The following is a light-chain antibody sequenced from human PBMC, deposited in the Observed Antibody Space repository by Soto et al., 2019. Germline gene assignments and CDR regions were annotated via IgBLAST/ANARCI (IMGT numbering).Light chain of an antibody. CDR3: ASWDDSLNAYV. J-gene: IGLJ1*01. CDR1: SSNIGSNS. CDR2: SNN. Sequence: QPVLTQPPSASATPGQRVTISCSGSSSNIGSNSVNWYQQVPGTAPRLLIYSNNQRPSGVPDRLSGSKSGTSASLAIGGLQSEDEADYYCASWDDSLNAYVFGGGTKVTVL. V-gene: IGLV1-44*01.